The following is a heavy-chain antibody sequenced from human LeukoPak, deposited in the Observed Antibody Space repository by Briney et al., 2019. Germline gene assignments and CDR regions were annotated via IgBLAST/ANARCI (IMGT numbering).Heavy chain of an antibody. V-gene: IGHV3-53*04. D-gene: IGHD6-19*01. CDR3: AIGYSSGQRYYFDY. CDR2: IYSGGST. CDR1: GFTVSSNY. Sequence: PGGSLRLSCAASGFTVSSNYMSWVRQAPGKGLEWVSVIYSGGSTYYADSVKGRFTISRHNSKNTLYLQMNSLRAEDTAVYYCAIGYSSGQRYYFDYWGQGTLVTVSS. J-gene: IGHJ4*02.